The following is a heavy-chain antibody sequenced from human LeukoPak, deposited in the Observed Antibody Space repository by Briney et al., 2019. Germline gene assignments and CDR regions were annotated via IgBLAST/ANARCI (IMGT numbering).Heavy chain of an antibody. CDR1: GFTFRNYV. J-gene: IGHJ4*02. Sequence: GESLRLSCAASGFTFRNYVIHWVRQAPGKGLEWVAVTSSDLNVKLYADSVKGRFTISRDDSRSTLYLQMNSLRPEDTAIYYCAREGYYGSGSPPSLYFDYWGQGTLVTVSS. CDR2: TSSDLNVK. D-gene: IGHD3-10*01. CDR3: AREGYYGSGSPPSLYFDY. V-gene: IGHV3-30-3*01.